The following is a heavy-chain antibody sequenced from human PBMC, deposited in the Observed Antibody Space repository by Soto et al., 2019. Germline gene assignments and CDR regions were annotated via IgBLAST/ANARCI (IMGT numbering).Heavy chain of an antibody. D-gene: IGHD2-21*02. Sequence: QVQLVQSGAEVKKPGASVKVSCKASGYTFTSYGISWVRQAPGQGLEWMGWISAYNGNTNYAQKLQGRVTMTTDTSTSXAYRELRSLRSDDTAGYYCARDLRVFRYGGNSWAYWGQGTLVTVSS. CDR3: ARDLRVFRYGGNSWAY. J-gene: IGHJ4*02. CDR2: ISAYNGNT. V-gene: IGHV1-18*01. CDR1: GYTFTSYG.